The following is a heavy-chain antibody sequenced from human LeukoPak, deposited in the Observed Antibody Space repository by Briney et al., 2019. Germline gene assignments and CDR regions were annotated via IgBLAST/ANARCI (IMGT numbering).Heavy chain of an antibody. V-gene: IGHV5-10-1*01. CDR1: GYSFSNYW. CDR3: ARHRDCSSGACYPDY. CDR2: IAPSDSYT. J-gene: IGHJ4*02. D-gene: IGHD2-15*01. Sequence: GESLGISCKGSGYSFSNYWISWVRQMPGKGLEWMGRIAPSDSYTNYSPSFQGHVTISADKSISTAYLQWSGLKASDTAMYYCARHRDCSSGACYPDYWGQGTLVT.